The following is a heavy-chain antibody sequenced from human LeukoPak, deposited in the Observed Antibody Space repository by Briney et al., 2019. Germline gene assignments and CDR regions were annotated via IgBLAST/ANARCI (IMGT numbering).Heavy chain of an antibody. V-gene: IGHV5-51*01. D-gene: IGHD3-3*01. CDR2: IYPGDSDT. CDR3: ARLPYYDFWSGQLNYFDY. CDR1: GYSFTSYW. J-gene: IGHJ4*02. Sequence: KCGESLKISCKGSGYSFTSYWIGWVRQVPGKGLEWMGIIYPGDSDTRYSPSFQGQVTISADKSISTAYLQWSSLKASDTAMYYCARLPYYDFWSGQLNYFDYWGQGTLVTVS.